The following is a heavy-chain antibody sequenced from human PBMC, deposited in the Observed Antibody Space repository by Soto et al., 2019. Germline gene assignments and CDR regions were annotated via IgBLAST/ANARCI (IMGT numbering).Heavy chain of an antibody. D-gene: IGHD2-2*01. CDR2: IKPGTGTT. V-gene: IGHV1-3*01. J-gene: IGHJ6*02. CDR3: ARSEYQLLSYYYYGMDV. CDR1: GYSFITNA. Sequence: ASVKVSCKTSGYSFITNAMHWVRQAPGQRLEWLGWIKPGTGTTKYSQKFQGRVNITRDTSASTAYLELSTLRSEDTAVYYCARSEYQLLSYYYYGMDVWGQGTTVTVSS.